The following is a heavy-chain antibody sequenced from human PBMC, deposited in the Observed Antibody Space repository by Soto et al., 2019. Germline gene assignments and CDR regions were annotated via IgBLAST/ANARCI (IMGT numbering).Heavy chain of an antibody. Sequence: GGSLRLSCAASGFTFSNAWMNWVRQAPGKGLEWVGRIKSKTDGGTTDYAAPVKGRFTISRDDSKNTLYLQMNSLKTEDTAVYYCTIYLGETQIRKTPFSKVRGLSARGMDVWGQGTTVTVSS. CDR2: IKSKTDGGTT. CDR3: TIYLGETQIRKTPFSKVRGLSARGMDV. J-gene: IGHJ6*02. D-gene: IGHD1-26*01. V-gene: IGHV3-15*07. CDR1: GFTFSNAW.